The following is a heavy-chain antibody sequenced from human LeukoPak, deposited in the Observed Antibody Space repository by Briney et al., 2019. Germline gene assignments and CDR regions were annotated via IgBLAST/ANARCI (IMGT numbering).Heavy chain of an antibody. J-gene: IGHJ4*02. CDR3: ATFPGYSSGNDY. CDR2: IYYSGST. CDR1: GGSFSGYY. Sequence: SETLSLTCAVYGGSFSGYYWSWIRQPPGKGLEWIGSIYYSGSTYYNPSLKSRVTISVDTSKNQFSLKLSSVTAADTAVYYCATFPGYSSGNDYWGQGTLVTVSS. V-gene: IGHV4-34*01. D-gene: IGHD6-25*01.